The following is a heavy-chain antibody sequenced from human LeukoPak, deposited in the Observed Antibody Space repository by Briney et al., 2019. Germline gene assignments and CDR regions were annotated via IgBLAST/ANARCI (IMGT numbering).Heavy chain of an antibody. J-gene: IGHJ4*02. CDR1: GFTFSSYA. D-gene: IGHD3-10*01. CDR3: AKDSYYYGSGSYLRIDY. Sequence: GGSLRLSCAASGFTFSSYAMSWVRQAPGKGLEWVSDISGSGGSTYYADSVKGRFTISRDNSKNTLYLQMNSLRAEDTAVYYCAKDSYYYGSGSYLRIDYWGQGTLVTVSS. CDR2: ISGSGGST. V-gene: IGHV3-23*01.